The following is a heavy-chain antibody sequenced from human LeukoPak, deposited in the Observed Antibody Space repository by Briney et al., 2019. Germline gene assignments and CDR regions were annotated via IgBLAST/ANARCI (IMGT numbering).Heavy chain of an antibody. CDR1: GFTFGDYA. J-gene: IGHJ5*02. CDR2: IRSKAYGGTT. CDR3: TSPDADP. Sequence: GGSLRLSCTASGFTFGDYAMSWVRQAPGKGLEWVGFIRSKAYGGTTEYAASVKGRFTISRDDSKSIAYLQMNSLKTKDTAVYYCTSPDADPWGQGTLVTVSS. V-gene: IGHV3-49*04.